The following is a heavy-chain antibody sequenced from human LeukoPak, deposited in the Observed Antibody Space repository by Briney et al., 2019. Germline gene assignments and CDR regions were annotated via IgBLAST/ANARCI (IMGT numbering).Heavy chain of an antibody. J-gene: IGHJ4*02. Sequence: GGSLRLSCAASGFTFSSYWMGWVRQGPGKGLEWVGNIKQDGSDKNYVDSVKGRFTISRDNAKNSLYLQMNSLRAEDTAVYYCARDVGGSLDYWGQGTLVTASS. D-gene: IGHD2-15*01. CDR3: ARDVGGSLDY. CDR2: IKQDGSDK. CDR1: GFTFSSYW. V-gene: IGHV3-7*05.